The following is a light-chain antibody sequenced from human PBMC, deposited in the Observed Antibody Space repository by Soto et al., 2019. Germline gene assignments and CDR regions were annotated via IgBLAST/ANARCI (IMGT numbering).Light chain of an antibody. CDR2: GAS. J-gene: IGKJ4*01. CDR3: QQTYSAPLT. V-gene: IGKV1-39*01. Sequence: DIQMTQSPSSLSASVGDRVNITCRASQSISNYLNWYQQKPGRAPSLLIHGASSLQGGVPSRFSGSGPGTHFTLTIKNLQPEDFTTYYCQQTYSAPLTFGGGTKVAIK. CDR1: QSISNY.